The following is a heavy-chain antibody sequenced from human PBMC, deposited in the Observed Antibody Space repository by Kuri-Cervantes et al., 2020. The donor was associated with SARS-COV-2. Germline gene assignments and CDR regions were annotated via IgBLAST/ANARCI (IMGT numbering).Heavy chain of an antibody. D-gene: IGHD6-13*01. CDR3: ARENSSFWFDP. V-gene: IGHV3-11*01. CDR1: GFTFSDYY. Sequence: GESLKISCAASGFTFSDYYMSWIRQAPGKGLEWVSYISSSGSTIYYADSVKGRFTISRDNAKNSLYLQMNSLRAEDTAVYYCARENSSFWFDPWGQGTLVTVSS. J-gene: IGHJ5*02. CDR2: ISSSGSTI.